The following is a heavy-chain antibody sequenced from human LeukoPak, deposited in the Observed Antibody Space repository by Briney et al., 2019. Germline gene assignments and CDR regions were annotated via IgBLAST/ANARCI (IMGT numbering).Heavy chain of an antibody. J-gene: IGHJ4*02. Sequence: ASVKVSCKVSGYTLTELSMHWVRQAPGKGLEWMGGFDPEDGETIYAQKFQGRVTMTEDTSTDTAYMELSSLRSEDTAVYYCATVRRYGSGSTPFDYWGQGTLVTVSS. CDR1: GYTLTELS. CDR3: ATVRRYGSGSTPFDY. D-gene: IGHD3-10*01. CDR2: FDPEDGET. V-gene: IGHV1-24*01.